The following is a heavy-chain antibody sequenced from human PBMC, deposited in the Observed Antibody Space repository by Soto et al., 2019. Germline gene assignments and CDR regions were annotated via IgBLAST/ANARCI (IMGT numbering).Heavy chain of an antibody. CDR1: GFTFSSYG. D-gene: IGHD3-10*01. J-gene: IGHJ5*02. V-gene: IGHV3-33*01. CDR3: AGDSRYCGSGRFDP. CDR2: LCYDGSNK. Sequence: QVQLVESGGGVVQPGRSLRLSCAASGFTFSSYGMHWVRQAPGKGLEWVAGLCYDGSNKYYADSVKGRFTISRDNSKNTLYLQKNSLRAEDTAVYYCAGDSRYCGSGRFDPGGQGTQVTVSS.